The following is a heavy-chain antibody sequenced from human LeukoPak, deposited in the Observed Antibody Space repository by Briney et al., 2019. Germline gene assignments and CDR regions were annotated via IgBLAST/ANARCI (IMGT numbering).Heavy chain of an antibody. CDR2: MSPNSGDT. D-gene: IGHD7-27*01. J-gene: IGHJ4*02. CDR3: VRTPPNWGFDY. V-gene: IGHV1-8*01. CDR1: GYTFTTHD. Sequence: SVKVSCKASGYTFTTHDINWVRQATGQGLEWLGWMSPNSGDTGYAQKFQGRVTMTSDSSISTAYMELSSLRSEDTAIYYCVRTPPNWGFDYWGQGTLVTVSS.